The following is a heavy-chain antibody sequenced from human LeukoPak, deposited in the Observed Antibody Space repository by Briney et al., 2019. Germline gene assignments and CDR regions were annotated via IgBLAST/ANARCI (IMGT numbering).Heavy chain of an antibody. Sequence: QAGGSLRLSCAASGFTFDNYLMNWVRQAPGKGLEWVANIKQDGSEKYYVDSVKGRFTISRDNAKNSLYLQMNSLRAEDTAVYYCARVYYDFWGGSLYYYMDVWGKGNTVTVSS. J-gene: IGHJ6*03. D-gene: IGHD3-3*01. CDR2: IKQDGSEK. CDR1: GFTFDNYL. CDR3: ARVYYDFWGGSLYYYMDV. V-gene: IGHV3-7*01.